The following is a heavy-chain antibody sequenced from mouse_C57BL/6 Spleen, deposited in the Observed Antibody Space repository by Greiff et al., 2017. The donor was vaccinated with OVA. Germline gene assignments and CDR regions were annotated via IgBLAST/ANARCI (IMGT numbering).Heavy chain of an antibody. CDR3: TEGDYALAY. J-gene: IGHJ3*01. V-gene: IGHV6-3*01. CDR2: IRLKSDNYAT. CDR1: GFTFSNYW. D-gene: IGHD2-4*01. Sequence: EVQLVESGGGLVQPGGSMKLSCVASGFTFSNYWMNWVRQSPEKGLEWVAQIRLKSDNYATHYAESVKGRFTISRDDSKSSVYLQMNNLRAEDTGIYYCTEGDYALAYWGQGTLVTVSA.